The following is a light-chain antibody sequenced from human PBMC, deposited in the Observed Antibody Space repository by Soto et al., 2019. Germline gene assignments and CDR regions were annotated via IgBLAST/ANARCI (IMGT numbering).Light chain of an antibody. CDR3: QSYDNSLSGSWI. CDR2: GDN. V-gene: IGLV1-40*01. J-gene: IGLJ2*01. CDR1: SANIGAGYD. Sequence: QSVLTQPPSVSGAPGLRVTISCTGNSANIGAGYDVHWYQQLPGTAPKLLIYGDNNRPSGVPDRFSGSKSGTSASLAITGLQAEDEADYYCQSYDNSLSGSWIFGEGTKVTVL.